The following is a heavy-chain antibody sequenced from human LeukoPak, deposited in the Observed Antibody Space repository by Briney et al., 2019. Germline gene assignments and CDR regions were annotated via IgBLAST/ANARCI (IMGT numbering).Heavy chain of an antibody. CDR1: GYTFTSYD. Sequence: ASVKVSCKASGYTFTSYDINWVRQATGQGLEWMGWMSPNSGDTGYAQKFQGRVTITRDTSASTAYMELSSLRSEDTAVYYCARDRGAARHNWFDPWGQGTLVTVSS. CDR2: MSPNSGDT. D-gene: IGHD3-10*01. J-gene: IGHJ5*02. CDR3: ARDRGAARHNWFDP. V-gene: IGHV1-8*01.